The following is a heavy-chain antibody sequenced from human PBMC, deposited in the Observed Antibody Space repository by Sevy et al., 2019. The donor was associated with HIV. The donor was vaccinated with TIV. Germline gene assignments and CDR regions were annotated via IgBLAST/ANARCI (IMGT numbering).Heavy chain of an antibody. J-gene: IGHJ6*02. V-gene: IGHV1-18*01. Sequence: ASVKVSCKAFGYSFTTYGITWVRQAPGRGLEWMGWISTYNNNIKYALRFQGKVILTSDASTSTAYMELMNLRSDDTAVYFCARPEPGMTYYGMDVWGPGTTVTVSS. CDR2: ISTYNNNI. CDR3: ARPEPGMTYYGMDV. CDR1: GYSFTTYG.